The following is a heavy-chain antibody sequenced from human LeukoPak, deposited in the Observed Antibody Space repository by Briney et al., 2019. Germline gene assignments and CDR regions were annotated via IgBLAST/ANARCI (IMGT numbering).Heavy chain of an antibody. CDR1: GYTFTGYY. CDR3: ARGYYYDTSGYYTSANWFDP. V-gene: IGHV1-2*02. D-gene: IGHD3-22*01. Sequence: GASVKVSCKASGYTFTGYYLHWVRQAPGQGPEWMGGINPNSGDTHFAQKFQGRVTVTRDTSITTAYMELSRLRSDDTAVYYCARGYYYDTSGYYTSANWFDPWGQGTLVTVSS. CDR2: INPNSGDT. J-gene: IGHJ5*02.